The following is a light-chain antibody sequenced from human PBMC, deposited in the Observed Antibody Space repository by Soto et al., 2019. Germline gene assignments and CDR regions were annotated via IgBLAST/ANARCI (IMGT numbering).Light chain of an antibody. CDR3: AAWDDSLSGAV. CDR2: SND. V-gene: IGLV1-44*01. J-gene: IGLJ7*01. Sequence: QLVLTQPPSASGTPGQRVTISCSGSGSNIGSHTVSWYQQLPGTAPNLLIYSNDQRPSGVPDRFSGSMSGTSASLAISGLQSEDEADYYCAAWDDSLSGAVFGGGTKLTVL. CDR1: GSNIGSHT.